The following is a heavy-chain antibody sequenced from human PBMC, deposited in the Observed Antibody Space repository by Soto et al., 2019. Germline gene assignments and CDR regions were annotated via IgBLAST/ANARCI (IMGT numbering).Heavy chain of an antibody. Sequence: QLQLQESGPGLVKPSETLSLTCTVSGGSISSSSYYWGWIRQPPGKGLEWIGSIYYSGSTYYDPSLKSRVTISVDTSKNQFSLKLSSVTAADTAVYYCARTITGYSSSWGQGTLVTVSS. D-gene: IGHD6-13*01. CDR1: GGSISSSSYY. CDR2: IYYSGST. CDR3: ARTITGYSSS. V-gene: IGHV4-39*01. J-gene: IGHJ4*02.